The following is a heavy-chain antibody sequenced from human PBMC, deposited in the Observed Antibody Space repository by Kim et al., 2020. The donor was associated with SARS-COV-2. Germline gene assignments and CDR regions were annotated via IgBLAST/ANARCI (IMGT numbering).Heavy chain of an antibody. Sequence: SVKVSCKASGGTFSSYAISWVRQAPGQGLEWMGRIIPILGIANYAQKFQGRVTITADKSTSTAYMELSSLRSEDTAVYYCAREGPLGGPPSGYDSYWGQGTLVTVSS. V-gene: IGHV1-69*04. D-gene: IGHD5-12*01. CDR2: IIPILGIA. CDR1: GGTFSSYA. J-gene: IGHJ4*02. CDR3: AREGPLGGPPSGYDSY.